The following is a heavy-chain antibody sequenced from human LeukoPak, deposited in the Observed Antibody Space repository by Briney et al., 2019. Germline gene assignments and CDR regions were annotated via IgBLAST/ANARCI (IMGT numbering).Heavy chain of an antibody. V-gene: IGHV3-21*04. J-gene: IGHJ4*02. CDR1: GFTFSSYS. Sequence: KPGGSLRLSCAASGFTFSSYSMNWVRQAPGKGLEWVSSISSSSSYIYYADSVKGRFTISRDNAKNSLYLQMNSLRAEDTALYYCARDRESSGWYSDYWGQGTLVTVSS. CDR2: ISSSSSYI. CDR3: ARDRESSGWYSDY. D-gene: IGHD6-19*01.